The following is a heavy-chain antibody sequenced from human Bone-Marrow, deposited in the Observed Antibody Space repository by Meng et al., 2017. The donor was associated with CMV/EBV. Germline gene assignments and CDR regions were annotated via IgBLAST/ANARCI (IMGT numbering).Heavy chain of an antibody. CDR1: GYRFSIYW. J-gene: IGHJ4*02. D-gene: IGHD4-11*01. CDR3: ARLRGYSNPPEY. Sequence: GESLKISCKGSGYRFSIYWIAWVRQMPGKGLEWMGIIYPGDSDIRYSPSFQGQVTISADKSISTPYLQWSSLKASDTAMYYCARLRGYSNPPEYWGQGTLVTVSS. V-gene: IGHV5-51*01. CDR2: IYPGDSDI.